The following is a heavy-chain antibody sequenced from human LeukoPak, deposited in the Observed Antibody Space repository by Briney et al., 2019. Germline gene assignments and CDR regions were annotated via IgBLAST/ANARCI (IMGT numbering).Heavy chain of an antibody. V-gene: IGHV3-23*01. CDR3: AKRGDFWSGNPHYFDY. CDR2: ISGSGGST. D-gene: IGHD3-3*01. CDR1: GFTFSSYA. Sequence: GASLRLSCAASGFTFSSYAMSWVRQAPGKGLEWVSAISGSGGSTYYADSVKGRFTISRDNSKNTLYLQMNSLRAEDTAVYYCAKRGDFWSGNPHYFDYWGQGTLVTVSS. J-gene: IGHJ4*02.